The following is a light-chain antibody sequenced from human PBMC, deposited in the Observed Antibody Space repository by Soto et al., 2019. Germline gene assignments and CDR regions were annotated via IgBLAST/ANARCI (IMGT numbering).Light chain of an antibody. J-gene: IGKJ1*01. CDR2: LAS. CDR1: QSISSY. CDR3: QQYNSHSPWT. V-gene: IGKV1-39*01. Sequence: DIQMTQSPSSLSASVGDRVTITCRASQSISSYLSWYQQKPGKAPKLLIYLASSLQSGVPSRFSGSGSGTDFTLTISSLQPEDFATYYCQQYNSHSPWTFGQGTKVEIK.